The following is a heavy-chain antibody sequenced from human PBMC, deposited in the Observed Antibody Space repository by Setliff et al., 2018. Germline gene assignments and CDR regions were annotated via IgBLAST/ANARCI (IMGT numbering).Heavy chain of an antibody. CDR1: GDTSTTYA. V-gene: IGHV1-18*01. CDR3: ARDFPPLYSSSFSDAFDI. J-gene: IGHJ3*02. Sequence: GASVKVSCKASGDTSTTYAIHWVRQAPGQGLEWMGWINAGNGNTNYAQKLQGRVTMTTETSTSTAYMELRSLRYDDTAVYYCARDFPPLYSSSFSDAFDIWGQGTMVTVSS. CDR2: INAGNGNT. D-gene: IGHD6-6*01.